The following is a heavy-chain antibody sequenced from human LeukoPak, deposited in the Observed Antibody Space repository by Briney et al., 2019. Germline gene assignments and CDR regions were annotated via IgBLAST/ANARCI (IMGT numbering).Heavy chain of an antibody. CDR1: GGSISSYY. J-gene: IGHJ4*02. CDR3: ARGPTRIAAEVDY. CDR2: IYTSGST. Sequence: PSETLSLTCTVSGGSISSYYWSWLRQPAGKGLEWLGRIYTSGSTNYNPSLKSRVTMSVDTSKNQFSLKLSSVTAADTAVYYCARGPTRIAAEVDYWGQGTLVTVSS. D-gene: IGHD6-25*01. V-gene: IGHV4-4*07.